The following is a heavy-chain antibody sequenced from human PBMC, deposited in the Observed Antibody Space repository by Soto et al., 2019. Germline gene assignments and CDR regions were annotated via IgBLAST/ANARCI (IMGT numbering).Heavy chain of an antibody. CDR1: GGSISSGDYY. Sequence: LSLTCTVSGGSISSGDYYWSWIRQPPGKGLEWIGYIYYSGSTYYNPSLKSRVTISVDTSKNQFSLKLSSVTAADTAVYYCARDSSSWYNWFDPWGQGTLGTVS. CDR2: IYYSGST. D-gene: IGHD6-13*01. V-gene: IGHV4-30-4*01. CDR3: ARDSSSWYNWFDP. J-gene: IGHJ5*02.